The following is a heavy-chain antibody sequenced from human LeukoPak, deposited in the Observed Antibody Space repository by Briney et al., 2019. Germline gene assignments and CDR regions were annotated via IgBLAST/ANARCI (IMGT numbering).Heavy chain of an antibody. J-gene: IGHJ6*03. Sequence: ASVKVSCKASGYTFTSYYMHWVRQAPGQGLEWMGIINPSGGSTSYAQKFQGRVTMTRDTSISTAYMELSRLRSDDTAVYYFARDLAQQLVKTRYYMDVWGKGTTVTISS. CDR3: ARDLAQQLVKTRYYMDV. D-gene: IGHD6-13*01. CDR2: INPSGGST. V-gene: IGHV1-46*01. CDR1: GYTFTSYY.